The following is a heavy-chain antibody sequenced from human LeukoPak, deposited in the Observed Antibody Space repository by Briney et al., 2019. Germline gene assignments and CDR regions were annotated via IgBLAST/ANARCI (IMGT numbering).Heavy chain of an antibody. Sequence: SETLSLTCTVSGGSISSGGYYWSWIRQHPGKGLEWIGEINHSGSTNYNPSLKSRVTISVDTSKNQFSLKPSSVTAADTAVYYCARRIAARSLYSGYAPNKFDYWGQGTLVTVSS. V-gene: IGHV4-39*07. CDR3: ARRIAARSLYSGYAPNKFDY. CDR1: GGSISSGGYY. CDR2: INHSGST. D-gene: IGHD5-12*01. J-gene: IGHJ4*02.